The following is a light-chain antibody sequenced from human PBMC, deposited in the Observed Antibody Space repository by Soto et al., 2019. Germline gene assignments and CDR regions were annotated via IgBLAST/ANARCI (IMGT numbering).Light chain of an antibody. V-gene: IGKV3-20*01. CDR3: QQYGSSGT. CDR1: QSVTSDY. J-gene: IGKJ1*01. CDR2: GAS. Sequence: VVTQSPGTLSLSPGERATLSCRASQSVTSDYLAWYQQKPGQSPRLLMSGASRRATGVPDRFSGSGSGTDFTLTISRLEPEDFAVYYCQQYGSSGTFGQGTKVEIK.